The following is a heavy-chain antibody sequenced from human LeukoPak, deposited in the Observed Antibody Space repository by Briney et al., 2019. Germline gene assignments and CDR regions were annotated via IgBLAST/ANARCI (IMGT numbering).Heavy chain of an antibody. J-gene: IGHJ6*03. CDR2: INWNGGNT. V-gene: IGHV3-20*04. Sequence: GGSLRLSCAASGFTFDDYGMSWVRQAPGRGLEWVSGINWNGGNTGYVDSVKGRFTISRDNAKNSLYLQMNSLRVEDTALYYCARALSNYVDYYYYYYMDVWGKGTTVTVSS. CDR1: GFTFDDYG. D-gene: IGHD4-11*01. CDR3: ARALSNYVDYYYYYYMDV.